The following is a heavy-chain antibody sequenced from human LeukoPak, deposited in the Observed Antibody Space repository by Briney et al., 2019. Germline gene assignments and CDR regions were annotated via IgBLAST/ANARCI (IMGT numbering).Heavy chain of an antibody. CDR2: IKQDGSEI. V-gene: IGHV3-7*03. Sequence: GGSLRLSCAASGFTLGGYWMSWVRQAPGKGPEWVANIKQDGSEIYYVDSVKGRFTISRDNAKNSLYLQMNSLRAEDSAVYYCVRDMRGGWKFDYWGQGTLVTVSS. J-gene: IGHJ4*02. CDR3: VRDMRGGWKFDY. CDR1: GFTLGGYW. D-gene: IGHD6-19*01.